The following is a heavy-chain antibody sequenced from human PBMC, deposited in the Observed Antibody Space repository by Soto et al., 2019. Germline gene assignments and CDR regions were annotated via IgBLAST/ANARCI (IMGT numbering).Heavy chain of an antibody. V-gene: IGHV4-30-2*01. CDR1: GGSISSGGYS. CDR3: AGGIAARPLGY. CDR2: IYHSGST. D-gene: IGHD6-6*01. J-gene: IGHJ4*02. Sequence: QLQLQESGSGLVKPSQTLSLTCAVSGGSISSGGYSWSWIRQPPGKGLEWIGYIYHSGSTYYNPSRKSRVTIAVDRTKNQFSLKLSSVTAADTALYYCAGGIAARPLGYWGQGTLVTVSS.